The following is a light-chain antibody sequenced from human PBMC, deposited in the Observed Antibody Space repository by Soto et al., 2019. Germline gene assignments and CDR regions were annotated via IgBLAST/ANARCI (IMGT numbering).Light chain of an antibody. CDR2: GAS. CDR1: QSVNSN. CDR3: QQYDNWPPWT. V-gene: IGKV3-15*01. J-gene: IGKJ1*01. Sequence: EVVMTQSPATLSASPGERVTLSCRASQSVNSNLAWYQQKPGQAPRLLIYGASTRATGIPARFSGSGSGADMNLTISSLQSEDLAVDYCQQYDNWPPWTFGQGTKVEIK.